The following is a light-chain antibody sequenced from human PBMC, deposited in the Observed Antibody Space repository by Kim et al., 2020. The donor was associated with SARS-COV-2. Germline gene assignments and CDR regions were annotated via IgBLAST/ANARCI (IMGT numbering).Light chain of an antibody. CDR2: GAS. CDR1: QSVSSNY. Sequence: LSPGKRATLSCRASQSVSSNYLAWYQQKPGQAPRLLIYGASSRATGIPDRFSGSGSGTDFTLTISRLEPEDFAVYYCQQYGSSPRTFGQGTKLEI. J-gene: IGKJ2*02. V-gene: IGKV3-20*01. CDR3: QQYGSSPRT.